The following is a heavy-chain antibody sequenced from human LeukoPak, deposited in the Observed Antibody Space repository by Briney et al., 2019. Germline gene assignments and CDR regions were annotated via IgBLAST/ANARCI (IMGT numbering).Heavy chain of an antibody. CDR2: INHSGST. V-gene: IGHV4-34*01. D-gene: IGHD3-10*01. CDR1: GGSFSGYY. CDR3: ARDRYYGSGSYYNPRRGYFDC. Sequence: SETLSLTCAVYGGSFSGYYWSWIRQPPGKGLEWIGEINHSGSTNYNPSLKSRVTISVDTSKNQFSLKLSSVTAADTAVYYCARDRYYGSGSYYNPRRGYFDCWGQGTLVTVSS. J-gene: IGHJ4*02.